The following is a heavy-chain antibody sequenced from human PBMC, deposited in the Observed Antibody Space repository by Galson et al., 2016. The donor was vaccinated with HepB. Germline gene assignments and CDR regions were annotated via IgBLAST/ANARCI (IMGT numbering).Heavy chain of an antibody. V-gene: IGHV4-34*01. CDR1: GGSFSGYS. CDR2: ISLSGST. Sequence: ETLSLTCAVYGGSFSGYSWSWIRQPPGKGLEWIGEISLSGSTNYIPSLKSRLTISVDTSKNQLSLKLTSVAAADTAVYYCARERGYCSSNTCYRGYYYGMDVWGQGATVTVSS. CDR3: ARERGYCSSNTCYRGYYYGMDV. D-gene: IGHD2-2*02. J-gene: IGHJ6*02.